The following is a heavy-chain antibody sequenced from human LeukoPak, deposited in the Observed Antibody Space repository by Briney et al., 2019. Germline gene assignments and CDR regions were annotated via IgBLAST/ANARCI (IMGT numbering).Heavy chain of an antibody. J-gene: IGHJ6*03. D-gene: IGHD3-3*01. Sequence: ASVKVSCKASGYIFTGYYMHWVRQAPGQGLEWMGRINPNSGGTNYAQKFLGRVTMTRDTSISTAYMELSRLRSDDTAVYYCARESNDFWSGYYYYYYMDVWGKGTTVTVSS. CDR3: ARESNDFWSGYYYYYYMDV. V-gene: IGHV1-2*06. CDR1: GYIFTGYY. CDR2: INPNSGGT.